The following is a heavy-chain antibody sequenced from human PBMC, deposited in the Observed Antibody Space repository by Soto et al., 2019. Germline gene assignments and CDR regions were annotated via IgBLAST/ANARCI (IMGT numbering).Heavy chain of an antibody. V-gene: IGHV1-69*01. D-gene: IGHD2-21*02. CDR3: ARDFSAYCGGDCYSPSLDY. CDR2: IIPTFGTA. Sequence: QVQLVQSGAEVKKPGSSVKVSCKASGGTFSSYAISWVRQAPGQGLEWMGGIIPTFGTANYAQKFQGRVTITADESTSTAYMELSSLRSEDTAVYYCARDFSAYCGGDCYSPSLDYWGQGTLVTVSS. CDR1: GGTFSSYA. J-gene: IGHJ4*02.